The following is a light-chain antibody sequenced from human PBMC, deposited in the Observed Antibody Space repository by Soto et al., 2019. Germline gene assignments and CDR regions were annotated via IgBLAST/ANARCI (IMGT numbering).Light chain of an antibody. CDR1: QGVSSY. V-gene: IGKV3-11*01. J-gene: IGKJ5*01. Sequence: EIVLTQSPATLSLSPGERATLSCRASQGVSSYLAWYQQKPGQAPRLLIHDVSNRATGIPAKFSGGGSGTDFSLTISSLEPEDFAVYYCQQRRDWPITFGQGTRLEIK. CDR3: QQRRDWPIT. CDR2: DVS.